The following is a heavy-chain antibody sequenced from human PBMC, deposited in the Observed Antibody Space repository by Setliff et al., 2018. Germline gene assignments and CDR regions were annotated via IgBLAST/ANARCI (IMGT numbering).Heavy chain of an antibody. CDR1: GFSLSTSGIC. Sequence: PTQTLTLTCTFSGFSLSTSGICVSWIRQPPGKALEWLARIDWDDDKYYTPSLKTRLIISKDTSKNQVVLTMTNMDPVDTATYYCAAASNYYDYWGQGTLVTVSS. CDR2: IDWDDDK. J-gene: IGHJ4*02. CDR3: AAASNYYDY. V-gene: IGHV2-70*11.